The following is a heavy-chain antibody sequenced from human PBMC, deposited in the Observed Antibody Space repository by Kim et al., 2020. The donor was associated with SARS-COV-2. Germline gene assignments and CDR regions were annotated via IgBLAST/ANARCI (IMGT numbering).Heavy chain of an antibody. J-gene: IGHJ4*02. CDR3: ARGWARVWLDPGFDY. CDR1: GGTFSSYA. V-gene: IGHV1-69*13. CDR2: IIPIFGTA. Sequence: SVKVSCKASGGTFSSYAISWVRQAPGQGLEWMGGIIPIFGTANYAQKFQGRVTITADESTSTAYMELSSLRSEDTAVYYCARGWARVWLDPGFDYWGQGTLVTVSS. D-gene: IGHD5-12*01.